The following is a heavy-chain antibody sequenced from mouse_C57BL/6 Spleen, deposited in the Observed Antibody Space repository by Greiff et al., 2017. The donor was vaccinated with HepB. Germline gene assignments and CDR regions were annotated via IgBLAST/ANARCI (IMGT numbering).Heavy chain of an antibody. CDR3: TRGPGSSYGFDY. D-gene: IGHD1-1*01. J-gene: IGHJ2*01. V-gene: IGHV1-15*01. CDR2: IDPETGGT. CDR1: GYTFTDYE. Sequence: VQLQQSGAELVRPGASVTLSCKASGYTFTDYEMHWVKQTPVHGLEWIGAIDPETGGTAYNQKFKGKAILTADKSSSTAYMELRSLTSEDSAVYYCTRGPGSSYGFDYWGQGTTLTVSS.